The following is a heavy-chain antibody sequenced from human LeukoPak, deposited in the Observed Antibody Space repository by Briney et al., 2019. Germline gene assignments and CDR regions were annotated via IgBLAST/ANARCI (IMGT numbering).Heavy chain of an antibody. V-gene: IGHV3-74*01. Sequence: GGSLRLSCAASGFTFSSYWMHWVRQAPGKGLVWVSRINSDGSSTSYADSVKGRFTISRDNSKNTLYLQMNSLRAEDTAVYYCAKDYFGGYSYGSPFDYWGQGTLVTVSS. CDR2: INSDGSST. J-gene: IGHJ4*02. CDR1: GFTFSSYW. D-gene: IGHD5-18*01. CDR3: AKDYFGGYSYGSPFDY.